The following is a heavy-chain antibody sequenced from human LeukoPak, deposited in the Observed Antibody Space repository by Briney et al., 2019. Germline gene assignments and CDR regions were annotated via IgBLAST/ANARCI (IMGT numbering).Heavy chain of an antibody. CDR1: GFTFSSYA. D-gene: IGHD3-10*01. CDR3: AKDPLRLITMVRGVLDY. J-gene: IGHJ4*02. V-gene: IGHV3-23*01. Sequence: GGSLRLSCAASGFTFSSYAMSWVRQAPGKGLEWVSAISGSGGSTYYADSVKGRFAISRDNSKNTLYLRMNSLRAEDTAVYYCAKDPLRLITMVRGVLDYWGQGTLVTVSS. CDR2: ISGSGGST.